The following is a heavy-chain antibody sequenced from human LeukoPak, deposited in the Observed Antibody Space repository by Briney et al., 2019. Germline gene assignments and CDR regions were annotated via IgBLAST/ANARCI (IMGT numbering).Heavy chain of an antibody. J-gene: IGHJ4*02. CDR2: IKQDGSEK. V-gene: IGHV3-7*01. Sequence: GGSLRLSCAASGFTFSTYRMSWVRQAPGKGLEWVANIKQDGSEKHYVDSVKGRFTISRDNAKNSLYLQMNSLRVEDTSVYYCARLRGLYSGTYRYQTAFEFWGQGSLLTVSS. D-gene: IGHD1-26*01. CDR3: ARLRGLYSGTYRYQTAFEF. CDR1: GFTFSTYR.